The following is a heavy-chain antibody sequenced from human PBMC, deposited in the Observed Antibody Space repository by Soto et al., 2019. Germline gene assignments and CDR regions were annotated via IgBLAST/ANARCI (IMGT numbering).Heavy chain of an antibody. V-gene: IGHV3-30*18. CDR2: ISYEGSNK. CDR1: GFPFRSYR. Sequence: GGSLRLSCATPGFPFRSYRMPWVLPAPGKGLEWVAVISYEGSNKYYADSVRGRFTISRDNSKNALYLQMDSLTVEDTAVYYCAKHFSDRSGYPDYWGQGTLVTVSS. D-gene: IGHD3-22*01. CDR3: AKHFSDRSGYPDY. J-gene: IGHJ4*02.